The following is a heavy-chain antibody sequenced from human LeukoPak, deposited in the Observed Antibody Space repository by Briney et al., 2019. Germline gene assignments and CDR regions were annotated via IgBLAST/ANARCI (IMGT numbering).Heavy chain of an antibody. D-gene: IGHD3-22*01. Sequence: SETLSLTCTVSGGSISSSSYYWGWIRQPPGKGLEWIGSIYYSGSTYYNPSLKSRVTISVDTSKNQFSLKLSSVTAADTAVYYCARGLASSRAMMIVGWFDPWGQGTLVTVSS. CDR2: IYYSGST. V-gene: IGHV4-39*01. CDR1: GGSISSSSYY. CDR3: ARGLASSRAMMIVGWFDP. J-gene: IGHJ5*02.